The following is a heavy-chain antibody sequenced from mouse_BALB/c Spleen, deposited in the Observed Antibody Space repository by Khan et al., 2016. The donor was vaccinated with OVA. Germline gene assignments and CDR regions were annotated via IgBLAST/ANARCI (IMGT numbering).Heavy chain of an antibody. D-gene: IGHD2-1*01. CDR1: GFTFSSFG. V-gene: IGHV5-17*02. J-gene: IGHJ1*01. Sequence: EVQGVESGGGLVQPGGSRKLSCVVSGFTFSSFGMHWVRQAPKKGLEWVAYISSGSSTIYYVDKLKGRFTISRDNPKNTLFLQMTRLRSEDTDMYYCARAGGNFHWYFDGWGAGTSVTVSS. CDR3: ARAGGNFHWYFDG. CDR2: ISSGSSTI.